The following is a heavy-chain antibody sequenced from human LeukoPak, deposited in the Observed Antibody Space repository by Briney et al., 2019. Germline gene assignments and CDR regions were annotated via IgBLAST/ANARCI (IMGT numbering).Heavy chain of an antibody. CDR3: ARGPEWVVAARRDWYFDL. CDR2: ISAYNGNT. V-gene: IGHV1-18*04. CDR1: GYTFTGYY. Sequence: ASVKVSCKASGYTFTGYYMHWVRQAPGQGLEWMGWISAYNGNTNYAQKLQDRVTMTTDTSTTTAYMELRSLRSDDTAVYYCARGPEWVVAARRDWYFDLWGRGTLVTVSS. D-gene: IGHD6-6*01. J-gene: IGHJ2*01.